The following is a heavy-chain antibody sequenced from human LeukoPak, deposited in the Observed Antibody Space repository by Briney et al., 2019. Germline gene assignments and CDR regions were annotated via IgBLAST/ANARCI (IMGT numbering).Heavy chain of an antibody. CDR1: GYTLTGYY. D-gene: IGHD5-18*01. Sequence: ASVKVSCKASGYTLTGYYMHWVRQAPGQGLEWMGWINPNSGGTNYAQKFQGRVTMTRDTSISTAYMELSRLRSDDTAVYYCARERGRIQLWLQYYWGQGTLVTVSS. CDR3: ARERGRIQLWLQYY. J-gene: IGHJ4*02. CDR2: INPNSGGT. V-gene: IGHV1-2*02.